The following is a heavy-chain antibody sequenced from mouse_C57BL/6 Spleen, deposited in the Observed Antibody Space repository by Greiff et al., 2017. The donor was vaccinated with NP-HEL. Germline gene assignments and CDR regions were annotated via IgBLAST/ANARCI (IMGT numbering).Heavy chain of an antibody. CDR2: IRNKANGYTT. Sequence: EVQRVESGGGLVQPGGSLSLSCAASGFTFTDYYMSWVRQPPGKALEWLGFIRNKANGYTTEYSASVKGRFTISRDNSQSILYLQMNALGAEDSSTYYCARYVALYYAMDYWGQGTSVTVSS. CDR1: GFTFTDYY. CDR3: ARYVALYYAMDY. V-gene: IGHV7-3*01. J-gene: IGHJ4*01.